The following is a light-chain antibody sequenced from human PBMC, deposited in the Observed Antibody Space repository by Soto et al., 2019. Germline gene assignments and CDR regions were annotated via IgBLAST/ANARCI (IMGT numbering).Light chain of an antibody. V-gene: IGKV1-5*03. CDR1: QSVSIW. CDR2: KAS. CDR3: QQYNSYWT. Sequence: DIQMTQSPSTLSASVGDRVTITCRASQSVSIWLAWYQQKPGKAPKLLIYKASSLKSGVPSRFSGSRSGTEFTLTISSLQPDDFATYYCQQYNSYWTFGQGTKVEMK. J-gene: IGKJ1*01.